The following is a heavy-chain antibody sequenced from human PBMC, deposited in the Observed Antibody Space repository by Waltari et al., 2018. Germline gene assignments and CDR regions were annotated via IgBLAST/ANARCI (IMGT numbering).Heavy chain of an antibody. Sequence: EVQLVESGGGLVQPGGSLRLSCAASGFTFSSYWMSWVRQAPGKGLEWVANIKQDGSEKYYVDSVKGRFTISRDNAKNSLYLQMNSLRSEDTAVYYCARRGIYGDYVIEDYYYGMDVWGQGTTVTVSS. CDR3: ARRGIYGDYVIEDYYYGMDV. CDR1: GFTFSSYW. V-gene: IGHV3-7*03. D-gene: IGHD4-17*01. J-gene: IGHJ6*02. CDR2: IKQDGSEK.